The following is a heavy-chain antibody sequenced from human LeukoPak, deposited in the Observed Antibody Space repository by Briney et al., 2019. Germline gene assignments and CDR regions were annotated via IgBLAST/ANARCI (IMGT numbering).Heavy chain of an antibody. J-gene: IGHJ4*02. D-gene: IGHD6-13*01. Sequence: PSETLSLTCAVYGGSFSAYYWSWIRQPPGKGLEWIGEINHSGSTNYNPSLKSRVTISVDTSKNQFSLKLSSVTAADTAVYYCARKIAAAAPFDYWGQGTLVTVSS. CDR2: INHSGST. CDR3: ARKIAAAAPFDY. CDR1: GGSFSAYY. V-gene: IGHV4-34*01.